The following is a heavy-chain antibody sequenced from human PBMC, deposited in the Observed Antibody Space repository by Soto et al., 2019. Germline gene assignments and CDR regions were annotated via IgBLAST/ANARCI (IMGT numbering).Heavy chain of an antibody. CDR2: ISAGGVPT. CDR1: GFTFGFNA. CDR3: ATMRGFFEY. V-gene: IGHV3-23*01. J-gene: IGHJ4*02. Sequence: GGSLRLSCAATGFTFGFNALSWVRQAPGKGLEWVSSISAGGVPTNYADSVRGRFTISRDNSKNTHYLQMGSLRAEDTAIYYCATMRGFFEYWGQGTLVTVSS. D-gene: IGHD3-22*01.